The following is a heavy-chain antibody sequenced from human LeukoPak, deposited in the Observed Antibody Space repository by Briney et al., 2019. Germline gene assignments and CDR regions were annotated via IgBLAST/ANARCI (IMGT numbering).Heavy chain of an antibody. D-gene: IGHD3-22*01. J-gene: IGHJ4*02. Sequence: GGPLRLSCAASGFTFSSYGMHWVRQAPGKGLEWVAVISYDGSNKYYPDSVKGGFTISRDNSKNTLYLQMNIPTAEAAAVYYCAKGRYYDSSGYPHFDYWGQGTLVTVAS. CDR2: ISYDGSNK. V-gene: IGHV3-30*18. CDR3: AKGRYYDSSGYPHFDY. CDR1: GFTFSSYG.